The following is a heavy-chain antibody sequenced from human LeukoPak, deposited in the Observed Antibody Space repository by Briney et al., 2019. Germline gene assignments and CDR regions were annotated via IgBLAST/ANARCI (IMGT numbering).Heavy chain of an antibody. D-gene: IGHD3-10*01. CDR3: ARVAYGSGSYQDY. CDR1: GFTFSSYA. Sequence: GGSLRLSCAASGFTFSSYAMSWVRQAPGKGLGWVSSISSSSSSYIYYADSVKGRFTISRDNAKNSLYLQMNSLRAEDTAVYYCARVAYGSGSYQDYWGQGTLVTVSS. V-gene: IGHV3-21*01. J-gene: IGHJ4*02. CDR2: ISSSSSSYI.